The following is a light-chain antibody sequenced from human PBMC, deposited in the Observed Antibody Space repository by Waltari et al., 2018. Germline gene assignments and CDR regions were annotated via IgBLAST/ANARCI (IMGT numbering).Light chain of an antibody. J-gene: IGKJ2*01. V-gene: IGKV2-30*02. CDR2: QVS. CDR1: VSPVHSYGNTY. Sequence: VRTQSPLSLPVTLGKPAPISCRSCVSPVHSYGNTYLNWFHQRPGQSPRRLIYQVSNRDSGVPDRFSGSGSGSDFTLEISRVEAEDVGTYFCMQGTHWPVYTFGQGTKLEIK. CDR3: MQGTHWPVYT.